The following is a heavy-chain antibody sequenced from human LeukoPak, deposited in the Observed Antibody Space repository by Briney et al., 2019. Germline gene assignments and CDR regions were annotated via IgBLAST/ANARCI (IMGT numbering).Heavy chain of an antibody. CDR1: GYTLSSYG. D-gene: IGHD2-21*01. J-gene: IGHJ2*01. CDR3: ARVDREIAVGSWYFDL. Sequence: GASVKVSCKASGYTLSSYGITWVRQAPGQGLEWMGWISTYNGDTNYAQKLQGRVTITTDTSTNTAYMELRSLRSDDTAVYYCARVDREIAVGSWYFDLWGRGTLVTVSS. CDR2: ISTYNGDT. V-gene: IGHV1-18*01.